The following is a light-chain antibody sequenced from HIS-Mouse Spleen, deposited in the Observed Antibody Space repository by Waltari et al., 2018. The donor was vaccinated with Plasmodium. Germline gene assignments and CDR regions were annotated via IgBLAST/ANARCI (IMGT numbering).Light chain of an antibody. J-gene: IGKJ1*01. Sequence: DIQMTQSPSSLSASVGDRVSITGRASQSIRSYLNWYQQKPGKAPKLLIYAASSLQSGVPSRFSGSGSRTDFTLTISILQPEDFATYYCQQSYSTWTFGQGTKVEIK. CDR2: AAS. CDR3: QQSYSTWT. V-gene: IGKV1-39*01. CDR1: QSIRSY.